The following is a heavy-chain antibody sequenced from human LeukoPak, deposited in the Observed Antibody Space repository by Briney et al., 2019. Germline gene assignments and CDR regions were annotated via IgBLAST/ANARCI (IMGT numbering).Heavy chain of an antibody. J-gene: IGHJ4*02. Sequence: GGSLRLSCAVSGFTFSSYAMSWVRQAPGKGLEWVSAISGSGGSTYYADSVKGRFTISRDNSKNTLYLQMNSLRAEDTAVYYCAKDSRGYYYDSSGGRYFDYWGQGTLVTVSS. D-gene: IGHD3-22*01. CDR2: ISGSGGST. CDR1: GFTFSSYA. CDR3: AKDSRGYYYDSSGGRYFDY. V-gene: IGHV3-23*01.